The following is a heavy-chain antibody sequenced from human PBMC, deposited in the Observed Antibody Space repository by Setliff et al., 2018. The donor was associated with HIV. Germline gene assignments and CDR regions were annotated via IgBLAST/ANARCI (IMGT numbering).Heavy chain of an antibody. CDR3: ARRVVVVPAAELNWFDP. CDR1: GYTFTTYF. J-gene: IGHJ5*02. V-gene: IGHV1-3*01. D-gene: IGHD2-2*01. CDR2: VHAGNSNT. Sequence: ASVKVSCKASGYTFTTYFIHWVRQAPGQRLEWMGWVHAGNSNTKYSQKFQGRVTFTRDTSAHTAYMELSSLRSEDTAVYYCARRVVVVPAAELNWFDPWGQGTLVTVSS.